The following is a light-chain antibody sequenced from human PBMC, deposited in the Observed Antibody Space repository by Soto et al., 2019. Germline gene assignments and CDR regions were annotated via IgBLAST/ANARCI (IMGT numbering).Light chain of an antibody. J-gene: IGKJ1*01. V-gene: IGKV3-20*01. Sequence: EVVLTQSPATLSLSPGEGATLSCRASQSIGNYLAWHQQPPGQPPRLLIYATSSRATGTPDRFSGSGSGTDFPLTTSRLEPEDFAVYYCQQYGTPPQTFGQGTKVDIK. CDR2: ATS. CDR3: QQYGTPPQT. CDR1: QSIGNY.